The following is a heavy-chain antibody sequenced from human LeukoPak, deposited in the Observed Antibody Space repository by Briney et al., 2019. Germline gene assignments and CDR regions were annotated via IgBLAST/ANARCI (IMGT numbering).Heavy chain of an antibody. Sequence: SETLSLTCTVSGGSISSSSYYWGWIRQPPGKGLEWIGSIYYSGSTYYNPSLKSRVTISVDTSKNQFSLKLSSVTAADTAVYYCARLLWFEEGYWGQGTLVTVSS. CDR2: IYYSGST. D-gene: IGHD3-10*01. CDR1: GGSISSSSYY. V-gene: IGHV4-39*07. J-gene: IGHJ4*02. CDR3: ARLLWFEEGY.